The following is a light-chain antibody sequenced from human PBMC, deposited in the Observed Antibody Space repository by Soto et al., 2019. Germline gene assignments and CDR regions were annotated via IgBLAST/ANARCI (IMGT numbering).Light chain of an antibody. CDR3: QQYNNRPPWT. Sequence: EIVMTQSPATLSVSPGETVTLSCGASQSVSDNLAWYQQKPGQAPRLLVYAASTRATGIPGRFSGSGTGTEFTLTISSLQSEDCAVYYCQQYNNRPPWTFGQGTKVEIK. J-gene: IGKJ1*01. CDR2: AAS. V-gene: IGKV3-15*01. CDR1: QSVSDN.